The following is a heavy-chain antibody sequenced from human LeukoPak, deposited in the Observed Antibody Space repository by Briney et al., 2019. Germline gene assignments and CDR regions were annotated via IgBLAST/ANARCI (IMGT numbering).Heavy chain of an antibody. J-gene: IGHJ4*02. V-gene: IGHV3-9*01. CDR3: AKGDLYDFWSGYWYYFDY. D-gene: IGHD3-3*01. Sequence: GGSLRLSCAASGFTFDDYAMHWVRPAPGKGLEWVSGISWNSGSIGYADSVKGRFTISRDNAKNSLYLQMNSLRAEDTALYYCAKGDLYDFWSGYWYYFDYWGQGTLVTVSS. CDR2: ISWNSGSI. CDR1: GFTFDDYA.